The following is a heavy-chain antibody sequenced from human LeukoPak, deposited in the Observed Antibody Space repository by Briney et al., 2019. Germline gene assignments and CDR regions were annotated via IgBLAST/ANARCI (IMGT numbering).Heavy chain of an antibody. CDR3: ARAPYSSGWYHTIDY. D-gene: IGHD6-19*01. Sequence: ASVTVSCKASGGTFSSYAISWVRQAPGQGLEWMGGIIPIFGTANYAQKFQGRVTITADESTSTAYMELSSLRSEDTAVYYCARAPYSSGWYHTIDYWGQGTLVTVSS. CDR1: GGTFSSYA. CDR2: IIPIFGTA. J-gene: IGHJ4*02. V-gene: IGHV1-69*13.